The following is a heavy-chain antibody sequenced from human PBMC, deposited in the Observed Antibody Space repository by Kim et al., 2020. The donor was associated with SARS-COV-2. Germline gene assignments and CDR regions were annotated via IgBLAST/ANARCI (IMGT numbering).Heavy chain of an antibody. CDR3: ARARRGIVVDAFDI. Sequence: SETLSLTCTVSGGSISSGGYYWSWIRQHLGKGLEWIGYIYYSGSTYYNPSLKSRVTISVDTSKNQFSLKLISVTAADTAVYYCARARRGIVVDAFDIWGQGTMVTVSS. V-gene: IGHV4-31*03. D-gene: IGHD6-19*01. CDR1: GGSISSGGYY. CDR2: IYYSGST. J-gene: IGHJ3*02.